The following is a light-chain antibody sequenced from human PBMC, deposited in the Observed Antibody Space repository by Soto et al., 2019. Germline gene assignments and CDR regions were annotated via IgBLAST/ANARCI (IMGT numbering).Light chain of an antibody. CDR3: QQLNSFPIP. CDR1: QGISSF. Sequence: IQLTQSPSSLSASVGDRVTITCRASQGISSFLAWYQQKPGKAPKFLIYGASTLQSGVPSRFSGSGSGTDFTLTIGSLQPEDFANYYCQQLNSFPIPFGPGTKVDIK. J-gene: IGKJ3*01. V-gene: IGKV1-9*01. CDR2: GAS.